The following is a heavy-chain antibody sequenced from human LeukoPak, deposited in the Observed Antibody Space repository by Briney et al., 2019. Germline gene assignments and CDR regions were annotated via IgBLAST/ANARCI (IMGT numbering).Heavy chain of an antibody. CDR1: GFTFNSYA. CDR2: ISGSGGST. CDR3: AKGARLGVAGPHLFQH. D-gene: IGHD6-19*01. J-gene: IGHJ1*01. V-gene: IGHV3-23*01. Sequence: GGSLRLSCAASGFTFNSYAMSWVRQAPGKGLEWVSAISGSGGSTYYADSVKGRFTISRDNSKNTLYLQMNSLRAEDTAVYYCAKGARLGVAGPHLFQHWGQGTLVTVSS.